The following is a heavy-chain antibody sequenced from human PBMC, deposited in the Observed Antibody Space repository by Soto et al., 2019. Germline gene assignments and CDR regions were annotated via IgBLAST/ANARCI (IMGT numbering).Heavy chain of an antibody. Sequence: GASVKVSCKASGFPFSTYGISWVRQAPGQGLEWMGWISAYYGNTNYAQKFQGRVTMTTDASTSPVYMELRSLTSEDTAVYYCAKDPPIAGSLRGTPLMDVWGQGTTVTVSS. CDR1: GFPFSTYG. J-gene: IGHJ6*02. CDR2: ISAYYGNT. V-gene: IGHV1-18*01. D-gene: IGHD3-10*01. CDR3: AKDPPIAGSLRGTPLMDV.